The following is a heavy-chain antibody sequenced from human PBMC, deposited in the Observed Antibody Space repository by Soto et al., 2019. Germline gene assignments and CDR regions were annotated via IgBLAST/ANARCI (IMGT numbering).Heavy chain of an antibody. V-gene: IGHV3-15*01. D-gene: IGHD6-13*01. CDR2: IKSKTDGGTT. Sequence: GGSLRLSCAASGFTFSNAWMSWVRQAPGKGLEWVGRIKSKTDGGTTDYAAPVKGRFTISRDDSKNTLYLQMNSLKTEDTAVYYCTTSFIVGIAAAGTEYFQHWGRGTLVTVSS. CDR3: TTSFIVGIAAAGTEYFQH. CDR1: GFTFSNAW. J-gene: IGHJ1*01.